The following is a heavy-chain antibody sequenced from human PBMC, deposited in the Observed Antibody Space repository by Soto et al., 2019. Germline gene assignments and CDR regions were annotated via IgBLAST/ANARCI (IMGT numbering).Heavy chain of an antibody. CDR1: GDSIMNGIYY. V-gene: IGHV4-31*03. CDR2: VHYSGTI. J-gene: IGHJ4*02. D-gene: IGHD2-21*02. CDR3: VRGADRYKCGF. Sequence: QVQVQESGPGLVKPSQTLSLTCTVSGDSIMNGIYYWTWIRQHPGKGLEWIGHVHYSGTIYYNPSLRSRVTMSVDTSKNQVSLELSSVTVADTAVYYCVRGADRYKCGFWGQGTLVTVSS.